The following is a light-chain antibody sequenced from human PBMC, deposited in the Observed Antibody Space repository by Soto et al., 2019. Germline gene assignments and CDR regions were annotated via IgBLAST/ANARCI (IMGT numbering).Light chain of an antibody. CDR3: QQYNSYSPTT. V-gene: IGKV1-5*01. Sequence: DIQMTQSPSTLSASLGDSVTIACRASQSISSWLAWYQQKPGKAPKLLIYDASSLESGVPSRFSGSGSGTEFTLTISSLQPDDFATYYCQQYNSYSPTTFGQGTKVDIK. CDR2: DAS. J-gene: IGKJ1*01. CDR1: QSISSW.